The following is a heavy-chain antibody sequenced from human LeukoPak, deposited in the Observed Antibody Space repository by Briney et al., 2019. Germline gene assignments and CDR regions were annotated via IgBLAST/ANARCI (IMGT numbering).Heavy chain of an antibody. V-gene: IGHV3-23*01. CDR2: ISGSGGST. D-gene: IGHD6-6*01. J-gene: IGHJ4*02. Sequence: GGSLTLSCAASGFTFSRYAMSWVRQAPGKGLEWVSAISGSGGSTYYADSVKSRFTISRDNSKNTLYLQMTSLRAEDTAVYYCAKGVKSIAARPSFDYWGQGTLVTVSA. CDR3: AKGVKSIAARPSFDY. CDR1: GFTFSRYA.